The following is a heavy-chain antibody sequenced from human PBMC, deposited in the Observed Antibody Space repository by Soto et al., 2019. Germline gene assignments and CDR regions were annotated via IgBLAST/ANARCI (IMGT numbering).Heavy chain of an antibody. CDR3: ARRECSGGTCFYGP. J-gene: IGHJ5*02. Sequence: PSETLSLTCTVSGGSISSYYWSWIRQPPGKGLEWIGSIYYTGSTNYNPSLKSRVTISVATSKSQFSLKLTSVTAADTAVYYCARRECSGGTCFYGPWGQGTLVTVSS. CDR2: IYYTGST. CDR1: GGSISSYY. V-gene: IGHV4-59*08. D-gene: IGHD2-15*01.